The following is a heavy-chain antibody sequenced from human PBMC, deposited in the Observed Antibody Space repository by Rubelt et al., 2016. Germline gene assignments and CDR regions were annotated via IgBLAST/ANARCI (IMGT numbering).Heavy chain of an antibody. D-gene: IGHD3-10*01. CDR2: INHSGST. CDR3: ASRGRYYGSGSYPPRTGIVDY. CDR1: GGSFSGYY. Sequence: QVQLQQWGAGLLKPSETLSLTCAVYGGSFSGYYWSWIRQPPGKGLEWIGEINHSGSTNYNPSLKSRVTNSVDTSTNQFSLKRSAVTAADTAVYYCASRGRYYGSGSYPPRTGIVDYWGQGTLVTVSS. J-gene: IGHJ4*02. V-gene: IGHV4-34*01.